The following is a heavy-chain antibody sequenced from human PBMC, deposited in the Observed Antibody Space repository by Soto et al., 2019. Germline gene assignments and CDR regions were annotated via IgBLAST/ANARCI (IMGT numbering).Heavy chain of an antibody. CDR3: ARGGDSYGDAY. Sequence: QVQLVQSGAEVKKPGASVKVSCKASGYTFSSFGITWARQAPGHGLEWMGWISAHNGDTQYAQKYQGRVNLTTDTSTNTAHMELRSLRSDDTAVYFCARGGDSYGDAYLGQGTLIIVSS. D-gene: IGHD5-18*01. CDR1: GYTFSSFG. J-gene: IGHJ4*02. CDR2: ISAHNGDT. V-gene: IGHV1-18*01.